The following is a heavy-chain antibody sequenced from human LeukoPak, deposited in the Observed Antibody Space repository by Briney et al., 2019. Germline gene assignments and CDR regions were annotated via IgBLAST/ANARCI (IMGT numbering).Heavy chain of an antibody. CDR3: ARSKGGSSSP. D-gene: IGHD6-13*01. Sequence: GGSLRLSCTPSGFTFSSHAMSWVRQAPGKGLEWVSGISGNGAGTYYGDSVKGRFTISRDNSKNTLYLQMNSLRAEDTAVYYCARSKGGSSSPWGQGTLVIVSS. J-gene: IGHJ5*02. CDR1: GFTFSSHA. CDR2: ISGNGAGT. V-gene: IGHV3-23*02.